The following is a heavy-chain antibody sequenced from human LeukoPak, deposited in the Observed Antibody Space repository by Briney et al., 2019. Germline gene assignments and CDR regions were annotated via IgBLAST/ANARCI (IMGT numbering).Heavy chain of an antibody. Sequence: PSETLSLTCAVYGGSFSGYYWSWIRQPPGKGLEWIGEINHSGSTNYNPSLKSRVTISVDTSKNQFSLKLNSVTAADTAVYYCARKRGYSIDPWGQGTLVTVSS. CDR3: ARKRGYSIDP. J-gene: IGHJ5*02. CDR1: GGSFSGYY. V-gene: IGHV4-34*01. CDR2: INHSGST. D-gene: IGHD5-18*01.